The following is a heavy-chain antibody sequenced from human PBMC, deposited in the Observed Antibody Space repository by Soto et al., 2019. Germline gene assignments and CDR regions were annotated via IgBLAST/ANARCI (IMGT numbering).Heavy chain of an antibody. V-gene: IGHV3-23*01. CDR2: ISGGGGST. CDR3: AKDRGHCSGGSCSYFDY. CDR1: GFSLSDYA. J-gene: IGHJ4*02. Sequence: GGSLRLSCVASGFSLSDYAVNWVRQAPGKGLEWVSFISGGGGSTYYADSVKGRFTISRDNSKNTVYLQMSSLRAEDTAVYYCAKDRGHCSGGSCSYFDYWGQGTLVTVSS. D-gene: IGHD2-15*01.